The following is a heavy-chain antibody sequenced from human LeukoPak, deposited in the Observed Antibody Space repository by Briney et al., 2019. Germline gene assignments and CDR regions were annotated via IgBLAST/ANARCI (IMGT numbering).Heavy chain of an antibody. J-gene: IGHJ5*02. D-gene: IGHD1-26*01. Sequence: SVKVSCKASGGTFSSYAICWVRQAPGQGLEWMGGIIPIFGTANYAQKFQGRVTITTDESTSTAYMELSSLRSEDTAVYYCASSGSREYNWFDPWGQGTLVTVSS. V-gene: IGHV1-69*05. CDR3: ASSGSREYNWFDP. CDR1: GGTFSSYA. CDR2: IIPIFGTA.